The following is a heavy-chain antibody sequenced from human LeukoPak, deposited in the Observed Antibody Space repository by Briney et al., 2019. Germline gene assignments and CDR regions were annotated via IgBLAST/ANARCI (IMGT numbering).Heavy chain of an antibody. CDR1: GLTFSTFS. CDR2: ISSSSSTI. J-gene: IGHJ4*02. V-gene: IGHV3-48*04. Sequence: GGSLRLSCAASGLTFSTFSMNWVRQAPGKGPEWVSYISSSSSTIYYADSVKGRFTISGDNAKNSLYLQMNSLRAEDTAVYYCARVRISSGPGGYYFDYWGQGTLVTVSS. D-gene: IGHD6-19*01. CDR3: ARVRISSGPGGYYFDY.